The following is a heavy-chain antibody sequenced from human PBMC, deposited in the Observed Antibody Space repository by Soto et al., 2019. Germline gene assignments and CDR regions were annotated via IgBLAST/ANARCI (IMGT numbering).Heavy chain of an antibody. D-gene: IGHD3-22*01. J-gene: IGHJ3*02. CDR3: AKDSRAFMIVVVITNDDAFDI. CDR2: ISGSGGST. Sequence: GGSRRLSCPASGFTFISCAMSGFRQGPGKWVEWVSAISGSGGSTYYAYSVKVRFTISRDNSKNTLYLQMNSLRAEDTAVYYCAKDSRAFMIVVVITNDDAFDIWGQGTMVTVSS. CDR1: GFTFISCA. V-gene: IGHV3-23*01.